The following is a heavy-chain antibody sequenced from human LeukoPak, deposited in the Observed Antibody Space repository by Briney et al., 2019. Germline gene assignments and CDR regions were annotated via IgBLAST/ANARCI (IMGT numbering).Heavy chain of an antibody. J-gene: IGHJ4*02. CDR1: GFTFSSYG. Sequence: PGGTLRLSCAASGFTFSSYGMSWVRHAPGKGLGWVSAISGSGGSTYYADSVKGRFTISRDNSKNTLYLQMNSLRAEDTAVYYCAKGRLYSSGWYYFDYWGQGTLVTVSS. CDR3: AKGRLYSSGWYYFDY. D-gene: IGHD6-19*01. CDR2: ISGSGGST. V-gene: IGHV3-23*01.